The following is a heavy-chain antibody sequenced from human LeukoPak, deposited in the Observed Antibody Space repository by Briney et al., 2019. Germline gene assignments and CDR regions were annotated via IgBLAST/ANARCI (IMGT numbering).Heavy chain of an antibody. V-gene: IGHV3-23*01. CDR3: AKDLNWGGR. CDR1: GFTYSTSA. J-gene: IGHJ4*02. Sequence: GGSLRLSCAASGFTYSTSAMTWVRQAPGKGLEWVSGISGSGVTDYADSVKGRFTISRDNSKNTLYLQMNSLRAEDTAVYYCAKDLNWGGRWGQGTLVTVSS. D-gene: IGHD7-27*01. CDR2: ISGSGVT.